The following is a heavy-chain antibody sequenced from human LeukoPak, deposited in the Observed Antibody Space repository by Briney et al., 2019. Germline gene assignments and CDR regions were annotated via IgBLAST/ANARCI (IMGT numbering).Heavy chain of an antibody. V-gene: IGHV1-24*01. CDR3: ARADGYDMVP. J-gene: IGHJ5*02. Sequence: ASVKVSCKVSGYTLTELSMYWVRQAPGKGLEWMGGFDPEDGETIYAQKFQGRVTMTTDTSTSTAYMELKSLRSDDTAVYYCARADGYDMVPWGQGTLVTVSS. CDR1: GYTLTELS. D-gene: IGHD5-12*01. CDR2: FDPEDGET.